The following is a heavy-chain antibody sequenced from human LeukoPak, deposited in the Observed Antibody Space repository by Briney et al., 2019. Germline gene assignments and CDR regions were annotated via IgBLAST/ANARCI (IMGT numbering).Heavy chain of an antibody. CDR3: ARTYYYDSSGSDAFDI. CDR1: GFTFSSYE. CDR2: ISSSGSTI. Sequence: QPGGSLRLSCAASGFTFSSYEMNWVRQAPGKGLEWVSYISSSGSTIYYADSVKGRFTISRDNAKNSLYLQMNSLRGEDTAVYYCARTYYYDSSGSDAFDIWGQGTMVTVSS. J-gene: IGHJ3*02. D-gene: IGHD3-22*01. V-gene: IGHV3-48*03.